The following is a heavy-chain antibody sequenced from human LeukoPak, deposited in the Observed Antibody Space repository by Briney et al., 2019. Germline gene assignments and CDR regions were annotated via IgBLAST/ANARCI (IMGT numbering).Heavy chain of an antibody. D-gene: IGHD5-24*01. V-gene: IGHV4-59*01. Sequence: SETLSLTCTVSGGSISSYYWSWIRQPPGKGLEWIGYIYYSGSTNYNPSLKSRVTISVDTSKNQFSLKLSSVTAADTAVYYCAREVATTYFDYWGQGTLVTVSS. CDR3: AREVATTYFDY. CDR2: IYYSGST. J-gene: IGHJ4*02. CDR1: GGSISSYY.